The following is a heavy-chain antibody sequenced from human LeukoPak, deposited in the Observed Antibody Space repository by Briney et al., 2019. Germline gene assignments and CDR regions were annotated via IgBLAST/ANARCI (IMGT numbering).Heavy chain of an antibody. Sequence: GGSLRLSCAASGFTVSSNYMSWVRQAPGKGLEWVSVIYSGGSTYYADSVKGGFTISRDNSKNTLYLQMNSLRAEDTAVYYCARDRRYYYGMDVWGQGTTVTVSS. CDR1: GFTVSSNY. CDR2: IYSGGST. V-gene: IGHV3-66*01. D-gene: IGHD6-6*01. J-gene: IGHJ6*02. CDR3: ARDRRYYYGMDV.